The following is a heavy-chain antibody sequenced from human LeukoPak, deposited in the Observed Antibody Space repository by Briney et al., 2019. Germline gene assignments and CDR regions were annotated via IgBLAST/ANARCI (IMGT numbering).Heavy chain of an antibody. J-gene: IGHJ3*02. CDR2: INPSGGST. CDR1: GYTFTSYY. D-gene: IGHD2-21*01. V-gene: IGHV1-46*01. CDR3: ARGSFAYCGGDCSSDAFDI. Sequence: ASVKVSCKASGYTFTSYYMHWVRQAPGQGLEWMGIINPSGGSTSYAQKFQGRVTMTRDTSTSTVYMELSSLRSEDTAVYYCARGSFAYCGGDCSSDAFDIWGQGTMVTVSS.